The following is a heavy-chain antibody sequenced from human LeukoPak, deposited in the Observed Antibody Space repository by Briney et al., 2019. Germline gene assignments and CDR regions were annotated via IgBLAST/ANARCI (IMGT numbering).Heavy chain of an antibody. Sequence: ASVKVSCKPSGYTLTGYYMHWVRQAPGQGLEWMGWIIPNSGGTNYAQKFQGRVTMTRDTSISTAYVELSRLRSDDTAVYYCAKTYYDILTGISLGMDVWGQGTTVTVSS. CDR2: IIPNSGGT. D-gene: IGHD3-9*01. J-gene: IGHJ6*02. V-gene: IGHV1-2*02. CDR1: GYTLTGYY. CDR3: AKTYYDILTGISLGMDV.